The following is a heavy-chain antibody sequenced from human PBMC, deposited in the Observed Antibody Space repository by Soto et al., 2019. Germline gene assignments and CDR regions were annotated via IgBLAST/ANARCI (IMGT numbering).Heavy chain of an antibody. J-gene: IGHJ4*02. V-gene: IGHV4-34*01. Sequence: SETLSLTCSVYGWSFNGYYWSWIRQPPGKGLEWIGEINHRGSTNYNPSLKSRVTISIDTSKNQFSLKLNSVTAADTAVYYCATSGQRFLEWLGYWGQGTLVTVSS. D-gene: IGHD3-3*01. CDR3: ATSGQRFLEWLGY. CDR2: INHRGST. CDR1: GWSFNGYY.